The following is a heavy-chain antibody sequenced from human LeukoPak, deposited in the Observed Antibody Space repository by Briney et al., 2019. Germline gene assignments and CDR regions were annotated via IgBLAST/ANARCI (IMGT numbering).Heavy chain of an antibody. J-gene: IGHJ4*02. CDR1: GFIFSSYW. Sequence: GGSLRLSCAASGFIFSSYWMSWVRQAPGKGLEWVANIKQDGSEKYYVDSVKGRFTISRDNAKNSLYLQMNSLRAEDTAVYYCARGQRGYSSSWYNYFDYWGQGTLVTVSS. CDR3: ARGQRGYSSSWYNYFDY. V-gene: IGHV3-7*01. D-gene: IGHD6-13*01. CDR2: IKQDGSEK.